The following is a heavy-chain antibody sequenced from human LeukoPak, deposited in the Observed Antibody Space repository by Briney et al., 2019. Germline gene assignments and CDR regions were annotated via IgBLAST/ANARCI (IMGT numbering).Heavy chain of an antibody. D-gene: IGHD1-26*01. CDR1: GFTFSSYG. CDR3: AKPIVGATRVGYFDY. J-gene: IGHJ4*02. Sequence: PGGSLRLSCAASGFTFSSYGMHWVRQAPGKGLEWVAVISYDGSNKYYTGSVKGRFTISRDNSKNTLYLQMNSLRAEDTAVYYCAKPIVGATRVGYFDYWGQGTLVTVSS. V-gene: IGHV3-30*18. CDR2: ISYDGSNK.